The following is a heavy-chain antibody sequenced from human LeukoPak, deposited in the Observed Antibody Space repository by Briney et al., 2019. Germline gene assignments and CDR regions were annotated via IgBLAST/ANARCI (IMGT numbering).Heavy chain of an antibody. Sequence: SETLSLTCAVSGYSISSGYYWGWIRQPSGKGLEWVGSIYHSGSTYYNPSLRSRVTISVDTSKNQFSLKLSSVTAADTAVYYCARVDTAMAWENWFDPWGQGTLVTVSS. CDR1: GYSISSGYY. V-gene: IGHV4-38-2*01. J-gene: IGHJ5*02. CDR2: IYHSGST. CDR3: ARVDTAMAWENWFDP. D-gene: IGHD5-18*01.